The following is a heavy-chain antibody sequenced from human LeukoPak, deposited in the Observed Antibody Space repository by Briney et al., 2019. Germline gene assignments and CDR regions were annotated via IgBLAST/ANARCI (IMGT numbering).Heavy chain of an antibody. CDR2: ISGSGGST. D-gene: IGHD4-17*01. Sequence: PGGSLRLSCAASGFTFSSYAMSWVRQAPGKGLEWVSAISGSGGSTYCADSVKGRFTISRDNSKSTLYLQMNSLRAEDTAVYYCAKAQNPFYGDYVGYYYYGMDVWGQGTTVTVSS. CDR3: AKAQNPFYGDYVGYYYYGMDV. V-gene: IGHV3-23*01. CDR1: GFTFSSYA. J-gene: IGHJ6*02.